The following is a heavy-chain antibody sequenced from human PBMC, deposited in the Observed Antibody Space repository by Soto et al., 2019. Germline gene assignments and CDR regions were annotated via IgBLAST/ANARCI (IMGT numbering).Heavy chain of an antibody. Sequence: QVQLVESGGGVVQPGKSLRLSCAASGFTFNTYGMHWVRQAPGKGPEWVAVISNDGSNKYYADSVKGRFTSSRDNSKNTLYLQMNSLRAEDTAVYYCANWNYPQSDWGQGTLVTVSS. CDR3: ANWNYPQSD. CDR2: ISNDGSNK. D-gene: IGHD1-7*01. CDR1: GFTFNTYG. J-gene: IGHJ4*02. V-gene: IGHV3-30*18.